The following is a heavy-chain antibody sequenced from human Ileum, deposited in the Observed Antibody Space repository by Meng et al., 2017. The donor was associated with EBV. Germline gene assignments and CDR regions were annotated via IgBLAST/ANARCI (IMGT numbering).Heavy chain of an antibody. D-gene: IGHD1-14*01. CDR1: GGSISSSNW. CDR3: ARDPTGGEDHQRV. V-gene: IGHV4-4*02. Sequence: VVPLESGPGQVKQSGTQSLTCAVSGGSISSSNWWSWVRQPPGKGLEWIGKIYHSGITIYNPSLKSRVTMSVDNSKNQFSLKLNSMTAADTAVYYCARDPTGGEDHQRVWGQGTLVTVSS. CDR2: IYHSGIT. J-gene: IGHJ4*02.